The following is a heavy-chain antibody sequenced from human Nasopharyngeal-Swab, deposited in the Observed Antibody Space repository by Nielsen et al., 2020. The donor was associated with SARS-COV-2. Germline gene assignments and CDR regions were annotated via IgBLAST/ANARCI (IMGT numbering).Heavy chain of an antibody. Sequence: GGSLRLSCAASGFTFSSYAMSWVRQAPGKGLEWVSAISGSGGSTYYADSVKGRFTISRDNSKNTLYLQMNSLGAEDTAVYYCANAHVYSSSWYEGYYYYYGMDVWGQGTTVTVSS. CDR1: GFTFSSYA. CDR3: ANAHVYSSSWYEGYYYYYGMDV. V-gene: IGHV3-23*01. J-gene: IGHJ6*02. CDR2: ISGSGGST. D-gene: IGHD6-13*01.